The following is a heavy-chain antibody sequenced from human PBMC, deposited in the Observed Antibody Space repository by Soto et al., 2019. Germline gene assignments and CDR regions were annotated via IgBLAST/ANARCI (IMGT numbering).Heavy chain of an antibody. D-gene: IGHD6-13*01. V-gene: IGHV3-33*01. CDR2: IWYDGSNK. CDR3: ASGLSIAAARHNAFDI. CDR1: GFTFSSYG. Sequence: QPGGSLRLSCAASGFTFSSYGMHWVRQAPGKGLEWVAVIWYDGSNKYYADSVKGRFTISRDNSKNTLYLQMNSLRAEDTAVYYCASGLSIAAARHNAFDIWGQGTMVTVSS. J-gene: IGHJ3*02.